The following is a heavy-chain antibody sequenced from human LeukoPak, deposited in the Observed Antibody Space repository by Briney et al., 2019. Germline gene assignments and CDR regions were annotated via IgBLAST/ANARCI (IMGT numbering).Heavy chain of an antibody. CDR1: GGSFSGYY. J-gene: IGHJ4*02. V-gene: IGHV4-34*01. D-gene: IGHD3-3*01. CDR2: INHSGST. Sequence: PSETLSLTCAVYGGSFSGYYWRWIRQPPGKGLEWIGEINHSGSTNYNPSLKSRVTISVDTSKNQFSLKLSSVTAADTAVYYCASLDFWSGYQADYWGQGTLVTVSS. CDR3: ASLDFWSGYQADY.